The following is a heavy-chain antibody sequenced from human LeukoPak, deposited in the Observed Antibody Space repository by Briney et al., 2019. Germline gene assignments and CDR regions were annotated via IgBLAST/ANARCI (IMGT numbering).Heavy chain of an antibody. CDR3: ARGRGGTLHYYGSGSPRPFDY. D-gene: IGHD3-10*01. J-gene: IGHJ4*02. V-gene: IGHV4-34*01. CDR1: GGSFSGYY. Sequence: SETLSVTCAVYGGSFSGYYWSWIRQPPGKGLEWIGEINHSGSTNYNPSLKSRVTISVDTSKNQFSLKLSSVTAADTAVYYCARGRGGTLHYYGSGSPRPFDYWGQGTLVTVSS. CDR2: INHSGST.